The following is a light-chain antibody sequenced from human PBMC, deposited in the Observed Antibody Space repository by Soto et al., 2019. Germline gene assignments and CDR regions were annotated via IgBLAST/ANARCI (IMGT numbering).Light chain of an antibody. CDR1: QSVSSY. Sequence: EIVLTQSPATLSLSPGERATLSCRASQSVSSYLAWYQHKPGQAPRLLIYDASNRATGIPARFSGSGSGTDFTLTISSLEPEDFAVYYCQHRGNWYTFGQGTKLEVK. J-gene: IGKJ2*01. CDR2: DAS. CDR3: QHRGNWYT. V-gene: IGKV3-11*01.